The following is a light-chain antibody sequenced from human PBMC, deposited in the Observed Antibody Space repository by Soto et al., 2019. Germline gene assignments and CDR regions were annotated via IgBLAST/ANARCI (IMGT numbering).Light chain of an antibody. Sequence: THPPVTLCSSTFILPPVSFRPSQSVSSSYLAWYQQKPGQAPRLLIYGASSRATGIPDRFSGSGSGTNFTLTISGLQSEDLATYFCQQSFSPPRRFGQRSKVEFK. CDR3: QQSFSPPRR. CDR1: QSVSSSY. V-gene: IGKV3-20*01. CDR2: GAS. J-gene: IGKJ1*01.